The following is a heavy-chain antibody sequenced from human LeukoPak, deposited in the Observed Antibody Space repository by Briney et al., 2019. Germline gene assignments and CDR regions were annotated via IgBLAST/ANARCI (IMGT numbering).Heavy chain of an antibody. V-gene: IGHV1-18*01. J-gene: IGHJ6*03. CDR2: ISAYNGNT. CDR1: GYTFTSYG. D-gene: IGHD5-24*01. CDR3: ARNTYGYKFSMDV. Sequence: ASVKVSCKASGYTFTSYGISWVRQAPGQGLEWMGWISAYNGNTNYAQKLQGRVTMTTDASTSTYYMELRNLRSDDTDVYYCARNTYGYKFSMDVWGKGTTVIISS.